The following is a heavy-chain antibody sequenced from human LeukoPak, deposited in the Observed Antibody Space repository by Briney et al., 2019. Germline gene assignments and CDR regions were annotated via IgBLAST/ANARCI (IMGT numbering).Heavy chain of an antibody. Sequence: PGGSLRLSCAASGFTFSSYGMHWVRQAPGKGLEWVAVISYDGSNKYYADSVKGRFTISRDNSKNTLYLQMNSLRAEDTAVYYCARAATTVTMVGAFDIWGQGTMVTVSS. CDR2: ISYDGSNK. V-gene: IGHV3-30*19. J-gene: IGHJ3*02. CDR3: ARAATTVTMVGAFDI. CDR1: GFTFSSYG. D-gene: IGHD4-17*01.